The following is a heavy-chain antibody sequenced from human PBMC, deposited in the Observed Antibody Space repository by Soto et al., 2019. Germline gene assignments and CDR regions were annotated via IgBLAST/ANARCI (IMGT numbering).Heavy chain of an antibody. CDR2: ISAYNGNT. CDR1: GYTFTSYG. V-gene: IGHV1-18*04. Sequence: ASVKVSCTASGYTFTSYGISWVRQAPGQGLEWMGWISAYNGNTNYAQKLQGRVTMTTDTSTSTAYMELRSLRSDDTAVYYCAREYYYDSSGWYYYYYGMDVWGQGTTVTVS. D-gene: IGHD3-22*01. CDR3: AREYYYDSSGWYYYYYGMDV. J-gene: IGHJ6*02.